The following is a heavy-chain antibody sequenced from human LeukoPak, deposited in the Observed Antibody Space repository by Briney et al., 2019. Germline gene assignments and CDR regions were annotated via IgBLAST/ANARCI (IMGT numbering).Heavy chain of an antibody. V-gene: IGHV3-48*03. CDR3: ARVGYSYGYYFDY. J-gene: IGHJ4*02. CDR1: GFTFSSYE. D-gene: IGHD5-18*01. CDR2: ISSSGSTI. Sequence: GGSLRLSCAASGFTFSSYEMNWVRQAPGKGLEWVSYISSSGSTIYYADSVKGRFTISRDNAKNSLYLQMSSLRAEDTAVYYCARVGYSYGYYFDYWGQGTLVTVSS.